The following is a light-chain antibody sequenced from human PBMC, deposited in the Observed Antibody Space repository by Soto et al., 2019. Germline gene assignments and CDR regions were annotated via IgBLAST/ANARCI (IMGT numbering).Light chain of an antibody. V-gene: IGLV2-14*01. CDR3: SSYTSSDTYV. J-gene: IGLJ1*01. Sequence: QSALTQPASVSGSPGQSITISCTGTSSDVGGYNYVSWYQQHPGEAPKLMIYEVSNQPSGVSNRFSGSKSGNTASLTISGLQAVDEADYYCSSYTSSDTYVFGTGTKSPS. CDR1: SSDVGGYNY. CDR2: EVS.